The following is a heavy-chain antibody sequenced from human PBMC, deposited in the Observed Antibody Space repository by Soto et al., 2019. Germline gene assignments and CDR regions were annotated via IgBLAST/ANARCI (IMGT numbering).Heavy chain of an antibody. D-gene: IGHD2-21*02. J-gene: IGHJ6*02. CDR3: AREDDGGDRDYYGLDV. Sequence: QVQLQQSGPGLVKPSQTLSLTCTVSGGSISFDHYHWTWIRQPPGKGLEWIGSVHYSGSVLYNPSLQSRVSISVDTSKNQFSLKLSSVTAADTAVYFCAREDDGGDRDYYGLDVWGQGTTVTVSS. CDR2: VHYSGSV. CDR1: GGSISFDHYH. V-gene: IGHV4-30-4*01.